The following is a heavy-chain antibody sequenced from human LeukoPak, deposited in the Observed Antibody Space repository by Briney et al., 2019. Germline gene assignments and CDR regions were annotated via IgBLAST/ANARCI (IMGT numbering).Heavy chain of an antibody. CDR3: AKSPGISTSGGRMDV. D-gene: IGHD6-13*01. V-gene: IGHV1-69*04. Sequence: SVKVSCKASGGTFSNSAISWVRQAPGQGLEWMGRIIPTLGIRSYVQKFQGRLTITADRSTSTAYMELNTLTSEDTALYYCAKSPGISTSGGRMDVWGQGTTVTVSS. CDR2: IIPTLGIR. CDR1: GGTFSNSA. J-gene: IGHJ6*02.